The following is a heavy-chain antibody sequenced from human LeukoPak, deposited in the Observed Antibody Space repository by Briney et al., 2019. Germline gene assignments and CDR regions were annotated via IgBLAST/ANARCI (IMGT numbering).Heavy chain of an antibody. J-gene: IGHJ4*02. V-gene: IGHV4-4*07. CDR1: GGSISSYY. CDR2: IYSSGST. Sequence: SETLSLTCTVSGGSISSYYWSWTRLPAGKGLEWIGRIYSSGSTNYNPSLKSRVTLSVDTPKNEFSLKLSSVTAADTAVYYCARGGAAADPLDYWGQGTLVTVSS. CDR3: ARGGAAADPLDY. D-gene: IGHD6-13*01.